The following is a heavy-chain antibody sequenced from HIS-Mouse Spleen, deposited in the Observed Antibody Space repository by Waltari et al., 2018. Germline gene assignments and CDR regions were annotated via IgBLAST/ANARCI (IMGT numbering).Heavy chain of an antibody. Sequence: GFTFRSYSMNWVRHPPLKGLGGGPSISSSSSYIYHSASVKGRFTISRDNAKNSLYLQMNSLRAEDTAVYYCARGGSLTMIVVGQGFFDYWGQGTLVTVSS. CDR3: ARGGSLTMIVVGQGFFDY. CDR1: GFTFRSYS. CDR2: ISSSSSYI. D-gene: IGHD3-22*01. V-gene: IGHV3-21*01. J-gene: IGHJ4*02.